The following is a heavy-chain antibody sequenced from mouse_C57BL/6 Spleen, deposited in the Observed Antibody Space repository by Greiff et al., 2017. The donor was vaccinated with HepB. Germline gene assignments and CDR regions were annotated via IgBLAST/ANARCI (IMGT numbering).Heavy chain of an antibody. CDR3: TRSYYGNLYAMDY. V-gene: IGHV1-15*01. Sequence: VKLMESGAELVRPGASVTLSCKASGYTFTDYEMHWVKQTPVHGLEWIGAIDPETGGTAYNQKFKGKAILTADKSSSTAYMELRSLTSEDSAVYYCTRSYYGNLYAMDYWGQGTSVTVSS. J-gene: IGHJ4*01. D-gene: IGHD2-10*01. CDR1: GYTFTDYE. CDR2: IDPETGGT.